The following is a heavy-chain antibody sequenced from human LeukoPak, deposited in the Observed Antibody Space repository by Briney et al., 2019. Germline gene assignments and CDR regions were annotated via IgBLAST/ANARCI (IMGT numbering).Heavy chain of an antibody. CDR2: IHYSGST. CDR1: GGSISSSSYY. CDR3: ARVYYSNSYDYWYFDL. V-gene: IGHV4-39*07. D-gene: IGHD6-13*01. Sequence: SETLSLTCTVSGGSISSSSYYWGWIRQPPGTGLEWIGSIHYSGSTNYNPSLKSRVTISVDTSKNQFSLKLSSVTAADTAVYYCARVYYSNSYDYWYFDLWGRGTLVTVSS. J-gene: IGHJ2*01.